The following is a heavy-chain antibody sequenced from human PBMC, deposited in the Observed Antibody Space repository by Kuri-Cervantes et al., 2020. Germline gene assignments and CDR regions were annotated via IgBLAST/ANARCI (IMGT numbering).Heavy chain of an antibody. CDR1: GYTFTGYY. J-gene: IGHJ4*02. Sequence: ASVKVSCKASGYTFTGYYMHWVRQAPGQGLEWMGWINPNSGGTNYAQKFQGWVTMTRDTSISTAYMELSRLRSEDTAVYYCARGPAPDVGHFDYWGQGTLVTVSS. V-gene: IGHV1-2*04. CDR2: INPNSGGT. CDR3: ARGPAPDVGHFDY. D-gene: IGHD1-26*01.